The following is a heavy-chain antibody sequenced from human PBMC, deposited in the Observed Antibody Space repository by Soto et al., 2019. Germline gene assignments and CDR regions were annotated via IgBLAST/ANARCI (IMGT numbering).Heavy chain of an antibody. CDR3: AKGSYYDFWSGSLRAPYGMDV. V-gene: IGHV3-23*01. CDR2: ISGGDGST. CDR1: GFTFNKYA. D-gene: IGHD3-3*01. Sequence: HPGGSLRLSCTASGFTFNKYAMTWVRQAPGKGLEWVSAISGGDGSTYYADSVKGRFTISRDNSKNTLFLQMNSLRVEDTAIYYCAKGSYYDFWSGSLRAPYGMDVWGQGTTVTVSS. J-gene: IGHJ6*02.